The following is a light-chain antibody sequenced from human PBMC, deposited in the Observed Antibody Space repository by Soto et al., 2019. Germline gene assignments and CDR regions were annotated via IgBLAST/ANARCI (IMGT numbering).Light chain of an antibody. CDR3: QLRSNWL. V-gene: IGKV3-11*01. CDR1: QSVSSY. CDR2: DAS. Sequence: EIVLTQSPATLSLSPRERATLSCRASQSVSSYLAWYQQKPGQAPRLLIYDASNRATGIPARFSGSGSGTDFTLPISSLEPEDFAVYYCQLRSNWLFGGGTKVEIK. J-gene: IGKJ4*01.